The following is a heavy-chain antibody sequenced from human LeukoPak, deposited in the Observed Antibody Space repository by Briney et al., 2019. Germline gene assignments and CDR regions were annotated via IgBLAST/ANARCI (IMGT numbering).Heavy chain of an antibody. Sequence: GGSLRLSCAASGFTFSSYGMHWVRQAPGKGLEWVANIKQDGSEIYYVDSVKGRFTISGDNTKNSVYLQMDSLRAEDTAVYYCARQLGGSGSYWGQGTLVTVSS. J-gene: IGHJ4*02. CDR2: IKQDGSEI. D-gene: IGHD3-10*01. V-gene: IGHV3-7*01. CDR3: ARQLGGSGSY. CDR1: GFTFSSYG.